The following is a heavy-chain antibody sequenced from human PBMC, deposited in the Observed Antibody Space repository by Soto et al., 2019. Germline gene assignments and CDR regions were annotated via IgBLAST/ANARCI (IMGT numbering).Heavy chain of an antibody. CDR3: AKVGGLLWFGQGRHAFEI. D-gene: IGHD3-10*01. V-gene: IGHV3-30*18. CDR1: GFTFTSYG. Sequence: QVQLVESGGGVVQPGRSLRLSCAASGFTFTSYGMHWVRQAPGKGLEWVSLISYDGSIKYYADSVQGRFTISRDNYKNTLYLQMNSLRPEDTAVYYCAKVGGLLWFGQGRHAFEIWGQGTMVAVSS. CDR2: ISYDGSIK. J-gene: IGHJ3*02.